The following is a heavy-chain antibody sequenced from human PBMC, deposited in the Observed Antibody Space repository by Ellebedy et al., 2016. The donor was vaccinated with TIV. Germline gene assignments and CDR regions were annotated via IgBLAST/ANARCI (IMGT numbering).Heavy chain of an antibody. J-gene: IGHJ4*02. Sequence: GESLKISCEVSGFKFSGYCMNWVRQAPGKGLEWVSSISSSGNYRYHGDSVKGRFTISRDNAKNSLYLQMNSLRAEDTAVYYCAREKSGHKWNDGFDSWGQGTLVTVSS. D-gene: IGHD1-1*01. CDR2: ISSSGNYR. CDR3: AREKSGHKWNDGFDS. V-gene: IGHV3-21*01. CDR1: GFKFSGYC.